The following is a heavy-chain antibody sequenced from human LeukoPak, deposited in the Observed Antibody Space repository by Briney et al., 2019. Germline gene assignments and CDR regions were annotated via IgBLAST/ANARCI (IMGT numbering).Heavy chain of an antibody. D-gene: IGHD6-25*01. Sequence: PGGSLRLSCAASGFTFDDYAMHWVRQAPGKGPEWVSLISGDGGTTYYADSVKGRFTISRDNRKKSLYLQMNSLRTEDTALYYCAKDIGGLNYCGQGTLVTVSS. CDR3: AKDIGGLNY. V-gene: IGHV3-43*02. J-gene: IGHJ4*02. CDR1: GFTFDDYA. CDR2: ISGDGGTT.